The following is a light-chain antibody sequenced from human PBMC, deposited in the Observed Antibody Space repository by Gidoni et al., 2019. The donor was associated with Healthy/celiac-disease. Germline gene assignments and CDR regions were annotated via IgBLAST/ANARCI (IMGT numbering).Light chain of an antibody. CDR1: QSISSW. CDR2: DAS. V-gene: IGKV1-5*01. CDR3: QQYNSYPT. J-gene: IGKJ1*01. Sequence: DTQITQSPSTLSASVGHRATITCRARQSISSWLAWYQQKPGKAPKLLIYDASSLESGDPSRFSGSGSGTEFTLTISSLQPDDFATYYCQQYNSYPTFGQGTKVEIK.